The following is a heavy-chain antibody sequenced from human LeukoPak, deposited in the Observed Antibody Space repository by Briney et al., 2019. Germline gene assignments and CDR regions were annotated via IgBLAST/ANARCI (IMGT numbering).Heavy chain of an antibody. Sequence: SETLSLTCTVSGGSISSSSYYWGWIRQPPGKGLEWIGSIYYSGSTYYNPSLKSRVTISVDTSKNQFSLKLSSVTAADTAVYYYARGHYYDSSAVWGQGTLVTVSS. CDR3: ARGHYYDSSAV. CDR2: IYYSGST. V-gene: IGHV4-39*01. CDR1: GGSISSSSYY. D-gene: IGHD3-22*01. J-gene: IGHJ4*02.